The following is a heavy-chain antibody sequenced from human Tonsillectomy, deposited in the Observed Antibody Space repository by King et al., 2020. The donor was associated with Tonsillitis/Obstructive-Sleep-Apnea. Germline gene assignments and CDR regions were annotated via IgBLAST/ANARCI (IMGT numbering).Heavy chain of an antibody. Sequence: VPLVESGGGLVPPGRSLRLSCAASGFSFDDYAMHWVRQPPGMGLEWVSGISWNSGSIGYADSVKGRFTISRDNAKNSLYLQMNSLRAEDTALYYCARERANYYNYYMDGGGKGTTVTVS. J-gene: IGHJ6*03. CDR3: ARERANYYNYYMDG. CDR2: ISWNSGSI. CDR1: GFSFDDYA. V-gene: IGHV3-9*01.